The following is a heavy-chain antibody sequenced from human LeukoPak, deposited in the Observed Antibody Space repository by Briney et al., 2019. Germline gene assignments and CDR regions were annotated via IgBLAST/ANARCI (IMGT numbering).Heavy chain of an antibody. CDR2: ISYDGSNK. Sequence: PGGSLRLSCAASGFTFSSYGMHWVRQAPGKGLEWVAVISYDGSNKYYADSVKGRFTISRDNSKNTLYLQMNSLRAEDTAVYYCATDSSTWYFDYWGQGTQVTVSS. D-gene: IGHD6-13*01. J-gene: IGHJ4*02. V-gene: IGHV3-33*05. CDR3: ATDSSTWYFDY. CDR1: GFTFSSYG.